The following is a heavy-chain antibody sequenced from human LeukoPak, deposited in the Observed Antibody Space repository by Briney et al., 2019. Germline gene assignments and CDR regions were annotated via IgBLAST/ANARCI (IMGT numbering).Heavy chain of an antibody. J-gene: IGHJ1*01. Sequence: GSLRLSCAASGFTFRSYTMSWVRQAPGKGLEWVSVISGSGGNTYYADPVKGRFTISRDNSKNTLYMQMNSLRAEDTAVYYCAKAPTPVVAATLFHHWGQGTLVTVS. D-gene: IGHD2-15*01. CDR2: ISGSGGNT. V-gene: IGHV3-23*01. CDR3: AKAPTPVVAATLFHH. CDR1: GFTFRSYT.